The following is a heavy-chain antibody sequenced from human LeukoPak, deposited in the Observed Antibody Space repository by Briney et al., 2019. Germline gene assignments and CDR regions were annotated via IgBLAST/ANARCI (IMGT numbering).Heavy chain of an antibody. V-gene: IGHV4-39*07. Sequence: SETLSLTCTVSGGSISSSSYYWGWIRQPPGKGLEWIGSIYYSGSTYYNPSLKSRVTISVDTSKNQLSLKLSSVTAADTAVYYCARETVVTSIFDYWGQGTLVTVSS. D-gene: IGHD4-23*01. J-gene: IGHJ4*02. CDR2: IYYSGST. CDR1: GGSISSSSYY. CDR3: ARETVVTSIFDY.